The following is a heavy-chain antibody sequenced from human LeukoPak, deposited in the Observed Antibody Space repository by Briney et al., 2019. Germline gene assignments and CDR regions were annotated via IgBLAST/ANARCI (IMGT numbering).Heavy chain of an antibody. J-gene: IGHJ6*02. Sequence: GGSLRLSCAASGFTFSIYAMSWVRQAPGKGLEWVSAISGSGGSTYYADSVKGRFTISRDRARNSLYLQMDSLRPEDTALYYCAKDTGGNGAYFYAMDVWGQGTSVTVSS. V-gene: IGHV3-23*01. CDR3: AKDTGGNGAYFYAMDV. CDR1: GFTFSIYA. D-gene: IGHD4-23*01. CDR2: ISGSGGST.